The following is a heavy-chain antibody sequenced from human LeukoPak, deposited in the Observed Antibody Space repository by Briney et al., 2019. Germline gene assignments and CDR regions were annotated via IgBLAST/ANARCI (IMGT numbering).Heavy chain of an antibody. D-gene: IGHD6-19*01. V-gene: IGHV4-39*01. CDR2: IYYSGST. CDR3: ASPLGEAVAETFDI. Sequence: NPSETLSLTCTVSGGSISSSSYYWGWIRQPPGKGLEWIGSIYYSGSTYYNPSLKSRVTISVDTSKNQFSLKLSSVTAADTAVYYCASPLGEAVAETFDIWGQGTMVTVSS. CDR1: GGSISSSSYY. J-gene: IGHJ3*02.